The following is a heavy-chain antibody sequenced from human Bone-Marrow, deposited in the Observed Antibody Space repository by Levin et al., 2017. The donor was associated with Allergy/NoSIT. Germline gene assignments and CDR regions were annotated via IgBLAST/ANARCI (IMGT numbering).Heavy chain of an antibody. CDR1: GFTFSSYG. Sequence: PGGSLRLSCAASGFTFSSYGMHWVRQAPGKGLEWVAVISYDGSNKYYADSVKGRFTISRDNSKNTLYLQMNSLRAEDTAVYYCAKDRPGRRLTMVRGASGGFDYWGQGTLVTVSS. CDR2: ISYDGSNK. V-gene: IGHV3-30*18. CDR3: AKDRPGRRLTMVRGASGGFDY. J-gene: IGHJ4*02. D-gene: IGHD3-10*01.